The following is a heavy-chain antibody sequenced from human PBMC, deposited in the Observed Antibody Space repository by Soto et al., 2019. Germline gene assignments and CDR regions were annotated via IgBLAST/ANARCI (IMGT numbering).Heavy chain of an antibody. CDR2: LYPGDSDA. CDR1: GYSFSNYW. Sequence: GESLKISCKGSGYSFSNYWIGWVRQMPGKGLECMGILYPGDSDARYSPSLQGQITISADKSTSTAYLQWNSLKASDTAMYYCLRHKALFHDAFDIWGQGTMVTV. J-gene: IGHJ3*02. V-gene: IGHV5-51*01. CDR3: LRHKALFHDAFDI. D-gene: IGHD2-21*01.